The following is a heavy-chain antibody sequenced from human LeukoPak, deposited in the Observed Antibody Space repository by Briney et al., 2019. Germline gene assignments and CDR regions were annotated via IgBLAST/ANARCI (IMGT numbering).Heavy chain of an antibody. J-gene: IGHJ4*02. CDR1: GGTFSSYA. Sequence: SVKVSCKASGGTFSSYAISWVRQAPGQGLEWMGGIIPIFGTANYAQKFQGRVTITTDESTSTAYMELSSLRSEDTAVYYCATGSGMSYCYDSSGYSFDYWGQGTLVTVSS. CDR3: ATGSGMSYCYDSSGYSFDY. D-gene: IGHD3-22*01. CDR2: IIPIFGTA. V-gene: IGHV1-69*05.